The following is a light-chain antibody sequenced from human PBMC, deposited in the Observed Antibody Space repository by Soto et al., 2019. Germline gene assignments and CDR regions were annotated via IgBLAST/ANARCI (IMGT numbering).Light chain of an antibody. CDR1: QSVSYY. Sequence: IVLTQSPGTLSLSPGDRATLSCRASQSVSYYLAWYQQKPGQAPRLLIYDASNRASGIPARFSGSGSGTDFTLTISSLQPEDFATYYCQQLNSYPLTFGGGTKVDIK. J-gene: IGKJ4*01. CDR3: QQLNSYPLT. V-gene: IGKV3-11*01. CDR2: DAS.